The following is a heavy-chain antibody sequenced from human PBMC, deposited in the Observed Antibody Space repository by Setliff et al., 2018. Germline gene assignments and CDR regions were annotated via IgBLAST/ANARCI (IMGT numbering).Heavy chain of an antibody. CDR1: GYIFTSYG. CDR3: ARDLGYQYYYDSSGRDAFDI. Sequence: ASVKVSCKASGYIFTSYGFSWVRQAPGQGLEWMGWISTYNGKTSYAQKFQGRVTMTTDTSTSTAYMELRSLRSDDTAVYYCARDLGYQYYYDSSGRDAFDIWGQGTMVTVSS. D-gene: IGHD3-22*01. CDR2: ISTYNGKT. V-gene: IGHV1-18*01. J-gene: IGHJ3*02.